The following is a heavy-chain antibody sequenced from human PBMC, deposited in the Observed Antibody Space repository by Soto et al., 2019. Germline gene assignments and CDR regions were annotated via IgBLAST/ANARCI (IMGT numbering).Heavy chain of an antibody. CDR1: GYTLTELA. Sequence: ASVKVSCKVSGYTLTELAIHWVRQPPGKGLEWMGGFDPEDIKTIYAQKFQGRVTMTEDRSTDTAYMELSSLRSEDTAVYYCARDLTGTPFYWGQGTLVTVSS. D-gene: IGHD3-9*01. V-gene: IGHV1-24*01. CDR3: ARDLTGTPFY. CDR2: FDPEDIKT. J-gene: IGHJ4*02.